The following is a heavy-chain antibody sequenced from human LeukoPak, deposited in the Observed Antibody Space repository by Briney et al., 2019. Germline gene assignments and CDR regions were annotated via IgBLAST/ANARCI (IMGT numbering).Heavy chain of an antibody. V-gene: IGHV4-59*01. CDR3: ARGSRDGYNHFDY. D-gene: IGHD5-24*01. Sequence: SETLSLTCTISGGSITSYHWSWIRQPPGKGLEWIGYIYYSGSTNYNPSLKSRVTISVDTSKNQFSLNLWSVTAADTAVYYCARGSRDGYNHFDYRGQGTLVTVSS. J-gene: IGHJ4*02. CDR1: GGSITSYH. CDR2: IYYSGST.